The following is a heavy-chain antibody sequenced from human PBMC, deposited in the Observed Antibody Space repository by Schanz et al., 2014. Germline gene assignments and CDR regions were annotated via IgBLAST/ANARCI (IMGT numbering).Heavy chain of an antibody. D-gene: IGHD6-13*01. CDR2: IIIDFHNTDYADT. CDR3: AKGPWASSCPPDY. J-gene: IGHJ4*02. V-gene: IGHV3-23*04. CDR1: GFTFLPSS. Sequence: EVQLVESGGGLVHPFFSLILSFSSSGFTFLPSSLLFFLPSPFPFLSFFSLIIIDFHNTDYADTYYADSVKGRFTISRDNSKSTLYLQMNSLRAEDTAVYYCAKGPWASSCPPDYWGQGTLVTVSS.